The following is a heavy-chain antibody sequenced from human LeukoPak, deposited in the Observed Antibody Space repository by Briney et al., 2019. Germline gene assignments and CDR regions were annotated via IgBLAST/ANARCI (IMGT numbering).Heavy chain of an antibody. V-gene: IGHV3-23*01. Sequence: GGSLRLSCAASGFTLSSYAMSWVRQAPGKGLEWVSAISVSGNTYHADSVKGRFTISRASSKNTLYRQMNRLRAEDAAVYYCAKAPVTTCSGAYCYPFDYWGQGTLVTVSS. D-gene: IGHD2-21*01. CDR3: AKAPVTTCSGAYCYPFDY. J-gene: IGHJ4*02. CDR2: ISVSGNT. CDR1: GFTLSSYA.